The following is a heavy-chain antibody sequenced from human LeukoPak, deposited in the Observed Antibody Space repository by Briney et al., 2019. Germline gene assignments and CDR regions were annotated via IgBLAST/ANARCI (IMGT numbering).Heavy chain of an antibody. V-gene: IGHV1-46*01. CDR2: INPSGGST. CDR1: GFTFTSYY. Sequence: GRSLRLSCAASGFTFTSYYMHWVRQAPGQGLEWMGIINPSGGSTSYAQKFQGRVTMTRDTSTSTVYMELSSLRSEDTAVYYCARSGQQLVAEYFQHWGQGTLVTVSS. J-gene: IGHJ1*01. CDR3: ARSGQQLVAEYFQH. D-gene: IGHD6-13*01.